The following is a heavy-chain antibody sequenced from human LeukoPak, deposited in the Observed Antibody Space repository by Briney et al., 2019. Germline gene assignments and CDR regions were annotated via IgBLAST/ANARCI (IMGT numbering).Heavy chain of an antibody. CDR1: GGSIISYY. Sequence: PSETLSLTCTVSGGSIISYYWSWVRQSAGKGLEWIGRIYPGGSTEYNTSLKSRVTMSVDMSKKQFSLKLTSVTAADTAVYYCARLKFYDSTGYTPGYYMDVWGKGTTVTVSS. D-gene: IGHD3-22*01. CDR2: IYPGGST. CDR3: ARLKFYDSTGYTPGYYMDV. J-gene: IGHJ6*03. V-gene: IGHV4-4*07.